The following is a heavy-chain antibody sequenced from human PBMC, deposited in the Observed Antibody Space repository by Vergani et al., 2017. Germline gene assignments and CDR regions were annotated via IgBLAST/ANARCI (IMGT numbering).Heavy chain of an antibody. D-gene: IGHD3-22*01. J-gene: IGHJ6*02. CDR1: GFTFGDYA. V-gene: IGHV3-49*05. CDR2: IRSKAYGGPT. Sequence: EVQLVESGGGLVKPGRSLRLSCTASGFTFGDYAMSWFRQAPGKGLEWVGFIRSKAYGGPTEYAASVKGRFTISRDDSKSIAYLQMNSLKPEDTAVYYCTRHYYDSIGYYEGRYNYGMDVWSQAT. CDR3: TRHYYDSIGYYEGRYNYGMDV.